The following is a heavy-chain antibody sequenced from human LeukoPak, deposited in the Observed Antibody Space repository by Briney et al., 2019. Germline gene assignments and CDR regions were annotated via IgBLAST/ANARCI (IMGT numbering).Heavy chain of an antibody. J-gene: IGHJ4*02. D-gene: IGHD3-22*01. CDR3: ARRSYDSSVYYRYMYYFDY. CDR1: GYSLTTNW. V-gene: IGHV5-51*01. CDR2: IYPGDSDT. Sequence: GESLKISCKGSGYSLTTNWIGWGRQMPGKGLEWMGIIYPGDSDTRYSPSFQGQVTISVDKSISTAYLQWSSLKASDTAMYYCARRSYDSSVYYRYMYYFDYWGQGTLVTVSS.